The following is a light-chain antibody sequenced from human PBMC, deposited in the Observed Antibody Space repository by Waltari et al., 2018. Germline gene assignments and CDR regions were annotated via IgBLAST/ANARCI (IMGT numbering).Light chain of an antibody. CDR1: QSISRY. CDR3: QHHFRLPAT. CDR2: GAS. J-gene: IGKJ1*01. Sequence: IMLMQSPGTLSLSPGERATLSCRASQSISRYLAWYQQKPGQAPRLRIYGASTRATGMPDRFSGSGSGTDFSLTISGLEPEDSAVYYCQHHFRLPATFGQGTKVEIK. V-gene: IGKV3-20*01.